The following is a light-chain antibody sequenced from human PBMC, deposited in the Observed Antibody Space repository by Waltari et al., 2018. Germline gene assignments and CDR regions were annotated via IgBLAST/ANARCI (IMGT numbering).Light chain of an antibody. CDR1: QSITTS. CDR2: GES. Sequence: DIQMTQSPSTLSASVGDTVIISCRASQSITTSLAWYQQKPGKAPDVLIYGESNLESGGPSRFSGSGSGTEFTLTISSLQPDDFATYYCQQYKSYKTFGQGTRVEIK. V-gene: IGKV1-5*03. CDR3: QQYKSYKT. J-gene: IGKJ1*01.